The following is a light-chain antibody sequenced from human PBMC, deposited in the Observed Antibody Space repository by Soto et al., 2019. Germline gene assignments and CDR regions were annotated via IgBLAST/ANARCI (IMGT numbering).Light chain of an antibody. CDR2: DAS. CDR3: QQYNSYSWT. Sequence: EIVLTQSPATLSLSPGERATLSCRASQSISSYLAWYQQKPGQAPRLLIYDASNRATGIPGRFSGSGSGTDFTLTISSLEPEDFAVYYCQQYNSYSWTFGQGTKVEIK. V-gene: IGKV3-11*01. J-gene: IGKJ1*01. CDR1: QSISSY.